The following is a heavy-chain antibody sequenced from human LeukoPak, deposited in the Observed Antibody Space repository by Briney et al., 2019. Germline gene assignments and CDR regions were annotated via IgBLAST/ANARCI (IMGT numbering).Heavy chain of an antibody. CDR3: ARLAVAGINDY. CDR2: IYCSGRT. V-gene: IGHV4-39*01. Sequence: SETLSLTCTVSGGSISSSSYYWGWIRQPPGKGLEWIGSIYCSGRTYYNPSLKSRVSISVDTSKNQFSLKLSSVTAADTAVYYCARLAVAGINDYWGQGTLVTVSS. CDR1: GGSISSSSYY. J-gene: IGHJ4*02. D-gene: IGHD6-19*01.